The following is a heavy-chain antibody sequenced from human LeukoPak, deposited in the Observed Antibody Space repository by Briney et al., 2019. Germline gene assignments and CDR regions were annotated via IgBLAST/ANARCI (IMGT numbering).Heavy chain of an antibody. V-gene: IGHV3-72*01. CDR1: GFIFSDHH. J-gene: IGHJ6*02. CDR3: ARDSSGYLYYGMDV. Sequence: PGGSLRLSCAASGFIFSDHHMDWVRQAPGKGLEWVGRIRNKANSHTTEYAASVKGRFTISRDDSKNSLYLQMNSLKTEDTAVYYCARDSSGYLYYGMDVWGQGTTVTVSS. CDR2: IRNKANSHTT. D-gene: IGHD3-22*01.